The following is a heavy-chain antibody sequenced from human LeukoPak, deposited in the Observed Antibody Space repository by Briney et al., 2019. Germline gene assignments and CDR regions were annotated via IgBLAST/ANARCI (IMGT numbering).Heavy chain of an antibody. V-gene: IGHV3-21*01. J-gene: IGHJ3*02. Sequence: GGSLRLSCAASGFTFSRYSMNWVRQAPGKGLEWVSSISSSSSYIYYADSLEGRFTISRDNAKNSLYLLLNSLRADDTAVYYCARDRSSGWYQDAFDIWGQGTMVTVSS. D-gene: IGHD6-19*01. CDR2: ISSSSSYI. CDR3: ARDRSSGWYQDAFDI. CDR1: GFTFSRYS.